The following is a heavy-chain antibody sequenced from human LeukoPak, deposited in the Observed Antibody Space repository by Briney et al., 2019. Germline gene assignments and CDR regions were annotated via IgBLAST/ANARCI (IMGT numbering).Heavy chain of an antibody. V-gene: IGHV1-2*02. D-gene: IGHD2-2*01. CDR1: GYSFTGHY. J-gene: IGHJ4*02. CDR3: ALLPGAYCSSTSCPTPLDY. Sequence: GASVKVSCKASGYSFTGHYMHWVRQAPGQGLEWMGWINPKSGGTNYAQKFQGRVTMTRDTSISTAYMELSRLRSDDTAVYYCALLPGAYCSSTSCPTPLDYWGQGTLVTVSS. CDR2: INPKSGGT.